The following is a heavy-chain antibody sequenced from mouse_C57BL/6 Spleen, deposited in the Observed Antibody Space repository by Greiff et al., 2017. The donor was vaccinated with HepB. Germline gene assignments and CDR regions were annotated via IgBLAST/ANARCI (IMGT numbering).Heavy chain of an antibody. V-gene: IGHV5-17*01. CDR2: ISSGSSTI. D-gene: IGHD1-1*01. CDR3: ARYYYGSSYDWYFDV. CDR1: GFTFSDYG. J-gene: IGHJ1*03. Sequence: EVKLMESGGGLVKPGGSLKLSCAASGFTFSDYGMHWVRQAPEKGLEWVAYISSGSSTIYYADTVKGRFTISRDNAKKTLFLQMTSLRSEDTAMYYCARYYYGSSYDWYFDVWGTGTTVTVSS.